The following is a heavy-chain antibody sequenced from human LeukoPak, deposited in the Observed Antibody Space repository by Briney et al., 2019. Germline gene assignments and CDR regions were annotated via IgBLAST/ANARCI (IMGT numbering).Heavy chain of an antibody. Sequence: SETLSLTCAVYGGCVSGYYRSWIRQPPSKWLGWIGESNHSGSTNYNPSLKGRVTRSVDTSKNPFSLKLSSVNAADPAVYYCAIRATAGTFSRSKFDYWRQGPLVTVSS. V-gene: IGHV4-34*01. D-gene: IGHD6-13*01. J-gene: IGHJ4*02. CDR1: GGCVSGYY. CDR3: AIRATAGTFSRSKFDY. CDR2: SNHSGST.